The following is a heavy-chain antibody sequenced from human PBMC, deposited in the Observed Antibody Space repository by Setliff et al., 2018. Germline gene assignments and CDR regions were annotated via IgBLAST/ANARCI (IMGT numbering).Heavy chain of an antibody. CDR3: ARTGGYYYGSGSYYNDY. V-gene: IGHV4-59*11. CDR2: IYYSGST. CDR1: GGSISGHY. D-gene: IGHD3-10*01. Sequence: SETLSLTCTVSGGSISGHYWTWIRQPPGKGLEWIGYIYYSGSTNYNPSLKSRVTISVDKSKNQFSLKLSSVTAADTAVYYCARTGGYYYGSGSYYNDYWGQGTLVTVSS. J-gene: IGHJ4*02.